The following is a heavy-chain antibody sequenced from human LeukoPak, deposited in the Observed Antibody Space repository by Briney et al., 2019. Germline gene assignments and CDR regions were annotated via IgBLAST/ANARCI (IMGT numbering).Heavy chain of an antibody. CDR3: ARGLLDRITMVRGAYFDY. CDR2: INPNSGGT. Sequence: ASVKVSCKASGYTFTGYYMHWVRQAPGQGLEWMGRINPNSGGTNYAQKFQGRVTMTRDTSISTAYMELSRLRSDDTAVYYCARGLLDRITMVRGAYFDYWGQGTLVTVSS. J-gene: IGHJ4*02. V-gene: IGHV1-2*06. CDR1: GYTFTGYY. D-gene: IGHD3-10*01.